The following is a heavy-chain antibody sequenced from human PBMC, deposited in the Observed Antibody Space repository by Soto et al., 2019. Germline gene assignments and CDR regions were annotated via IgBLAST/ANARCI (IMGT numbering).Heavy chain of an antibody. J-gene: IGHJ6*03. Sequence: GASVKVSCKASGYTFTDFGMTWVRQAPGQGLEWMGWISAYNGNTNYAQKLQGRVTMTTDTSTSTAYMELRSLRSDDTAVYYCARVGYCSSTSCYDPIEYYYYYYMDVWGKGTTVTVSS. CDR1: GYTFTDFG. V-gene: IGHV1-18*01. CDR3: ARVGYCSSTSCYDPIEYYYYYYMDV. D-gene: IGHD2-2*01. CDR2: ISAYNGNT.